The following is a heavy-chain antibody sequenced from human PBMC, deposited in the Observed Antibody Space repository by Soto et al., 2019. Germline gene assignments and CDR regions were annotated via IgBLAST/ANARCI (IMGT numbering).Heavy chain of an antibody. CDR1: GDSVSSNSAA. D-gene: IGHD2-2*01. J-gene: IGHJ6*02. CDR2: TYYRSKWYN. V-gene: IGHV6-1*01. CDR3: ARLGDCSSASCLTTYGMDV. Sequence: SQTLSLTCAISGDSVSSNSAAWNWIRQSPSRGLEWLGRTYYRSKWYNDYAVSVKSRTTINPDTSKNQFSLQLNSVTPEDTAVYYCARLGDCSSASCLTTYGMDVSGQRTTVTVSS.